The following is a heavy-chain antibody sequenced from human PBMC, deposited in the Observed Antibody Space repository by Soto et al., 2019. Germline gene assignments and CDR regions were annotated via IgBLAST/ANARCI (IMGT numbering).Heavy chain of an antibody. D-gene: IGHD2-15*01. Sequence: ASVKLSCTAPRSTFTADDIHWVRQAPGQGLEWMGWINPKTGGTNFAQKFHGRLTMTRDPSIRTAFMELIGLTSNDTAVYYCAKDQLGGGSWFDYWGQGTLVTVSS. CDR3: AKDQLGGGSWFDY. CDR2: INPKTGGT. J-gene: IGHJ4*02. V-gene: IGHV1-2*02. CDR1: RSTFTADD.